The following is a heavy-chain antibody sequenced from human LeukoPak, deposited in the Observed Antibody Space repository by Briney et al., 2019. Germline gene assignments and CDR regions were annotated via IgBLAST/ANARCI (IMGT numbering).Heavy chain of an antibody. Sequence: SETLSLTCAVYGGSFSGYYWRWIRQPPGKGLEWIGEINHSGSTNYHPSLKSRVTISVDTSKNQFSLKLSSVTAADTAVYYCARVPRYSSSWGSNDYWGQGTLVTVSS. CDR3: ARVPRYSSSWGSNDY. V-gene: IGHV4-34*01. D-gene: IGHD6-13*01. CDR2: INHSGST. J-gene: IGHJ4*02. CDR1: GGSFSGYY.